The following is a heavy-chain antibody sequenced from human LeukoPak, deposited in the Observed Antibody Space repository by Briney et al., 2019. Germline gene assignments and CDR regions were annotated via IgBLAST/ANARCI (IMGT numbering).Heavy chain of an antibody. V-gene: IGHV6-1*01. D-gene: IGHD3-3*02. CDR3: ARAGAGSAAFLFDS. CDR2: TYYGYKWYA. J-gene: IGHJ4*02. CDR1: GDSVSSNSAI. Sequence: SQTLSLTCAISGDSVSSNSAIWLWIRQSPSGGLEWLGRTYYGYKWYADSAVFVKSRITVNPDTSQNQFSLHLNSVTPEDTAVYFCARAGAGSAAFLFDSWGQGTLVTVSS.